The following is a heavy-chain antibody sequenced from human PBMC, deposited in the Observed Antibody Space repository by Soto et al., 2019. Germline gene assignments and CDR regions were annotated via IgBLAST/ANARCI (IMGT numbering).Heavy chain of an antibody. CDR3: GRDHHMVGGVRRDYYMDV. CDR2: IYYSGST. D-gene: IGHD3-10*01. CDR1: GGSISSYY. Sequence: PSETLSLTCTVSGGSISSYYWSWIRQPPGKGLEWIGYIYYSGSTNYNPSLKSRVTISVDTSKNQFSLKLSSVTAADTAVYYCGRDHHMVGGVRRDYYMDVWGKGTTVTVSS. J-gene: IGHJ6*03. V-gene: IGHV4-59*01.